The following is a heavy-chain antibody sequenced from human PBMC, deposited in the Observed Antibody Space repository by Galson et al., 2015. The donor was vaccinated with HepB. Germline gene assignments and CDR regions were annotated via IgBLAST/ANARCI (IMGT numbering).Heavy chain of an antibody. CDR2: ISSSSSTI. V-gene: IGHV3-48*04. D-gene: IGHD3-16*01. CDR1: GFTFSSYS. J-gene: IGHJ5*01. CDR3: AREGGRDWFDP. Sequence: SLRLSCAASGFTFSSYSMNWVRQAPGKGLEWVSYISSSSSTIYYADSVKGRFTISRDNAKNSLYLQMNSLRAEDTAVYYCAREGGRDWFDPWGQGTLVTVSS.